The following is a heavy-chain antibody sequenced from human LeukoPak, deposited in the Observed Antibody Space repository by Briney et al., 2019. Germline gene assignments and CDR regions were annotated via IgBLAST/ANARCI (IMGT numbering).Heavy chain of an antibody. CDR3: ARVQAVFQNFDY. J-gene: IGHJ4*02. V-gene: IGHV3-66*01. CDR1: GFTVSSSY. CDR2: MYSGGNT. Sequence: GGSLRLSCAASGFTVSSSYISWVRQAPGKGLEWVSVMYSGGNTYYADVVKGRFTISRDKSKNTLYLQMNSLRAEDTAVYHCARVQAVFQNFDYWGQGTLVTVSS.